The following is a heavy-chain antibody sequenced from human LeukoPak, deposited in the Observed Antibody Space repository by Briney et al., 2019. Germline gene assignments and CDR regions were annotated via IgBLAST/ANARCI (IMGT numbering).Heavy chain of an antibody. CDR3: ARLITMIVVVIEHDAFDI. CDR2: IKQDGSEK. CDR1: GFTFSSYW. Sequence: GGSLRLSCAASGFTFSSYWMSWVRQAPGKGLEWVANIKQDGSEKYYVDSVKGRFTISRDNAKNSLYLQMNGLRAEDTAVYYCARLITMIVVVIEHDAFDIWGQGTMVTVSS. J-gene: IGHJ3*02. V-gene: IGHV3-7*01. D-gene: IGHD3-22*01.